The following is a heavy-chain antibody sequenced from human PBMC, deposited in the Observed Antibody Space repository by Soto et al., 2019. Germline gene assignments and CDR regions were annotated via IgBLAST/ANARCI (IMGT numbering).Heavy chain of an antibody. CDR1: GFTFTSSA. CDR3: FRRTPIRSDAFDI. Sequence: GASVKVSCKASGFTFTSSAVQWVRQARGQRLEWIGWIVVGSGNTNYAQKFQERVTITRDMSTSTAYMELSSLRSEDTAVYYRFRRTPIRSDAFDIWGQGTMVT. D-gene: IGHD3-10*01. J-gene: IGHJ3*02. V-gene: IGHV1-58*01. CDR2: IVVGSGNT.